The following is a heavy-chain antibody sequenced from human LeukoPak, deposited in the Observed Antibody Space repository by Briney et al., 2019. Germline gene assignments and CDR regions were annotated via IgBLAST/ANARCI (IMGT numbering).Heavy chain of an antibody. CDR1: GGPISSTNNY. CDR3: ARSRSYSGSLNWFDP. Sequence: PSETLSLTCTVSGGPISSTNNYWAWIRQPPGQGLEWIGSVYYSGGAHYNPSLRSRVTISVDTSKNQFSLRLNSVTAADTAVYHCARSRSYSGSLNWFDPWGLGIFVIVSS. CDR2: VYYSGGA. D-gene: IGHD1-26*01. V-gene: IGHV4-39*07. J-gene: IGHJ5*02.